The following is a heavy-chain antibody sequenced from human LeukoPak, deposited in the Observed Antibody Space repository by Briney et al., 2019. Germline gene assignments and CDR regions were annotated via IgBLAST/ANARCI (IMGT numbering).Heavy chain of an antibody. V-gene: IGHV3-23*01. Sequence: PGGSLRLSCAASGFTFSSYAMSWVRQAPGKGLEWVSAISGSGGSTYYADSVKGRFTISRDNSKNTLYLQMNSLRAEDAAVYYCAKDWDPILTGYSLFDYWGQGTLVTVSS. D-gene: IGHD3-9*01. J-gene: IGHJ4*02. CDR1: GFTFSSYA. CDR2: ISGSGGST. CDR3: AKDWDPILTGYSLFDY.